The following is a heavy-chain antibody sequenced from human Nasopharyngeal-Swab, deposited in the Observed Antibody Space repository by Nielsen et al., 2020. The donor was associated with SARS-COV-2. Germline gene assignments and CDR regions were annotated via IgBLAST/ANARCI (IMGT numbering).Heavy chain of an antibody. Sequence: WIRQPPGKGLEWVAVISYDGSNKYYADSVKGRFTISRDNSKNTLYLQMNSLRAEDTAVYYCAKDLGVGYYDSSGYYSDVFDIWGQGTMVTVSS. CDR3: AKDLGVGYYDSSGYYSDVFDI. CDR2: ISYDGSNK. D-gene: IGHD3-22*01. J-gene: IGHJ3*02. V-gene: IGHV3-30*18.